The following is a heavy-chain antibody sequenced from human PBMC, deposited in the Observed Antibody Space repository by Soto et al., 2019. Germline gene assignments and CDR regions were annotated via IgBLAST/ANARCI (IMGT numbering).Heavy chain of an antibody. Sequence: QLQLQESGPGLVKPSETLSLTCTVSGGSISSSSYYWGWIRQPPGKGLEWIGSIYYSGSTYYNPSLKSRVTISVDTSKNQFSLKLSSVTAADTAVYYCASLQPGYFDWLSNPDYWGQGTLVTVSS. V-gene: IGHV4-39*01. D-gene: IGHD3-9*01. CDR2: IYYSGST. CDR1: GGSISSSSYY. CDR3: ASLQPGYFDWLSNPDY. J-gene: IGHJ4*02.